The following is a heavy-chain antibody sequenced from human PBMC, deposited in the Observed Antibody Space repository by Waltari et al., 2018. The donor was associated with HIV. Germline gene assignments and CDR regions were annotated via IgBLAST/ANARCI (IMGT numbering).Heavy chain of an antibody. V-gene: IGHV4-61*01. Sequence: QVQLQESGPGLVKPSETLSLTCTLSGGSVSIGSYYWSWIRQPPGKGLEWIGYIYYRGSTNYSPSLKSRVTISVDTSKNQFSLKLSSVTAADTAVYYCARVRGATSANFDSWGQGTLVTVSS. CDR3: ARVRGATSANFDS. D-gene: IGHD2-2*01. CDR1: GGSVSIGSYY. CDR2: IYYRGST. J-gene: IGHJ4*02.